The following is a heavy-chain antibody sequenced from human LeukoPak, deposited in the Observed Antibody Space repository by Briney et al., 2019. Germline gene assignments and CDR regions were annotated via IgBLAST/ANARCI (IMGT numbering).Heavy chain of an antibody. V-gene: IGHV3-48*01. Sequence: PGGSLRLSCTTSGLRFSRYNFNWVRQAPGKGLEWLSYISTTSETIFYGDSVKGRFNISRDNAKNLLYLQMNSLRAEDTAVYFCATYYDTTGYFKEAFEMWGQGTFVTVSS. CDR2: ISTTSETI. D-gene: IGHD3-22*01. CDR1: GLRFSRYN. CDR3: ATYYDTTGYFKEAFEM. J-gene: IGHJ3*02.